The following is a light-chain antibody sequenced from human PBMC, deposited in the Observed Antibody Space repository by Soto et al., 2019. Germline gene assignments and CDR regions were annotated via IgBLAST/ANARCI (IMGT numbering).Light chain of an antibody. CDR1: KLGEKY. V-gene: IGLV3-1*01. CDR3: QAWDSSTAV. CDR2: QDR. Sequence: SYELTQPPSVSVSPGQTASITCSGDKLGEKYASWYQQKPGQSPVLVIYQDRKRPSGIPERFSGSNSGNTATLTISGTQGMDEADYYCQAWDSSTAVFGGGTKVTVL. J-gene: IGLJ2*01.